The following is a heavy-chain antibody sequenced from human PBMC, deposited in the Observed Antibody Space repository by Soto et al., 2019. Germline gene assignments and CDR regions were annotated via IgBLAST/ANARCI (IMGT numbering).Heavy chain of an antibody. CDR2: IYYSGST. Sequence: QVQLQESGPGLVKPSQTLSLTCTVSGGSISSGGYYWSWIRQHPGKGLEWIGYIYYSGSTYYNPSLKSRVTISVDTSKNQFSLKLSSVTAADTAVYYCARGAALFDYGDYASFDYWGQGTLVTVSS. D-gene: IGHD4-17*01. V-gene: IGHV4-31*03. J-gene: IGHJ4*02. CDR1: GGSISSGGYY. CDR3: ARGAALFDYGDYASFDY.